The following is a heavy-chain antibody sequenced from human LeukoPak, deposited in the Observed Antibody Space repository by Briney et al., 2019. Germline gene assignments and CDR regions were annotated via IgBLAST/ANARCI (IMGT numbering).Heavy chain of an antibody. CDR3: AREQAASWTRYNWFDP. J-gene: IGHJ5*02. CDR2: IIPIFGTA. D-gene: IGHD2-2*01. Sequence: SVKVSCKASGGTFSSYAISWVRQAPGQGLEWMGGIIPIFGTANYAQKFQGRVTITADESTSTAYMELSSLRSEDTAVYYCAREQAASWTRYNWFDPWGQGTLVTVSS. V-gene: IGHV1-69*01. CDR1: GGTFSSYA.